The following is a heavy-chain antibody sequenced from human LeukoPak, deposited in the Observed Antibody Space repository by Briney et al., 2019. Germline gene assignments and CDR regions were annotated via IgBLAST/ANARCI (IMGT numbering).Heavy chain of an antibody. CDR3: PKGVDGYCSSGSCYAYDC. CDR1: GFTLNNYA. J-gene: IGHJ4*02. D-gene: IGHD2-15*01. V-gene: IGHV3-23*01. Sequence: GGSLRLSCAASGFTLNNYAMSWVRQAPGKGLEWGSGLPGRGCSINYADSVKGRFNISRDNSKNSLYLQMTSLRAEDTAVYWCPKGVDGYCSSGSCYAYDCRGQGALVTVSS. CDR2: LPGRGCSI.